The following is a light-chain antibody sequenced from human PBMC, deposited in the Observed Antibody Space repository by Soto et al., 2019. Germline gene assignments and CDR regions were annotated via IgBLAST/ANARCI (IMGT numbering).Light chain of an antibody. CDR2: LEGSGSY. CDR1: SGHSSYI. J-gene: IGLJ1*01. V-gene: IGLV4-60*03. CDR3: ETWDSNTHV. Sequence: QPVLTQSSSASASLGSSVKLTCTLSSGHSSYIIAWHQQQPGKAPRYLMKLEGSGSYNKGSGVPARFSGSSSGADRYLTISNLQSEDEADYYCETWDSNTHVFGTGTKLTVL.